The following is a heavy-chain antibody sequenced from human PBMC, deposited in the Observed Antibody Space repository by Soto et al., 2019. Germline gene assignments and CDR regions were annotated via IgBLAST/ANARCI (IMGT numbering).Heavy chain of an antibody. V-gene: IGHV1-18*01. D-gene: IGHD3-16*01. CDR1: GYTLNTYG. Sequence: VLLMQSGAEVKKTGASVKVSCKASGYTLNTYGISWVRQAPGQGPEWMGWISAYNRNTNYAQKFQRRVTMTTDTSTSTAYMELRRLRSDDTAVYYCARVDLGDFDFWGQGTLVTVSS. J-gene: IGHJ4*02. CDR2: ISAYNRNT. CDR3: ARVDLGDFDF.